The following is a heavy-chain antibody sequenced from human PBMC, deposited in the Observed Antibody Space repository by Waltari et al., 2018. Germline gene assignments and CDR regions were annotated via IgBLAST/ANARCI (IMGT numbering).Heavy chain of an antibody. CDR3: ARDLTAGAGHNFRGGRDY. J-gene: IGHJ4*02. CDR1: GYTFTGYY. CDR2: INPNSGGT. Sequence: QVQLVQSGAEVKKPGASVKVSCKASGYTFTGYYMHWVRQAPGQGLEWMGGINPNSGGTNYAQKFQGRVTMTRDTSISTAYMELSRLRSDDTAVYYCARDLTAGAGHNFRGGRDYWGQGTLVTVSS. D-gene: IGHD6-19*01. V-gene: IGHV1-2*02.